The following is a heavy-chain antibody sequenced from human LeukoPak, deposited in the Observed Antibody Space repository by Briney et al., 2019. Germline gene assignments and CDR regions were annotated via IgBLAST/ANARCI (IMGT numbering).Heavy chain of an antibody. Sequence: AGGSLRLSCAASGFTFTAYTINWVRQAPGKGLEWVSYISGSTTDIYYADSVKGRFTISRDNAKRSVYLQMNSLEVEDTAVYYCARDIHSVAFDIWGQGTMVTVSS. CDR3: ARDIHSVAFDI. V-gene: IGHV3-21*01. CDR1: GFTFTAYT. J-gene: IGHJ3*02. CDR2: ISGSTTDI.